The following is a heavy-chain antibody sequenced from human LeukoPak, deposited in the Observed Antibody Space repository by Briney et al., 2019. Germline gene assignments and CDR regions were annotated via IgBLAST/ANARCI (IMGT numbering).Heavy chain of an antibody. D-gene: IGHD2-2*01. CDR2: IYYSGST. Sequence: SETLSLTCTVSGGSISSYYWSWIRQPPGKGLEWIGYIYYSGSTNYNPSLKSRVTISVDTSKNQFSPKLSSVTAADTAVYYCARYCSSTSCYPPYYYYGMDVWGQGTTVTVSS. J-gene: IGHJ6*02. CDR1: GGSISSYY. CDR3: ARYCSSTSCYPPYYYYGMDV. V-gene: IGHV4-59*08.